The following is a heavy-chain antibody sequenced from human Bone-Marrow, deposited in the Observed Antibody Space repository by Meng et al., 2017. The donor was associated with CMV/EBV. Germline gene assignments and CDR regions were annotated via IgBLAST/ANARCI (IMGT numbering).Heavy chain of an antibody. J-gene: IGHJ6*01. Sequence: GESLKISCAASGFTFSAYEMNWVRQAPGKGLEWVSYISSSSSTIYYADSVKGRFTISRDNAKNSLYLQMNSLRAEDTAVYYCARDTYYDFWSGYYNYYYGMDVWGQGTTVTVSS. CDR1: GFTFSAYE. V-gene: IGHV3-48*03. CDR2: ISSSSSTI. D-gene: IGHD3-3*01. CDR3: ARDTYYDFWSGYYNYYYGMDV.